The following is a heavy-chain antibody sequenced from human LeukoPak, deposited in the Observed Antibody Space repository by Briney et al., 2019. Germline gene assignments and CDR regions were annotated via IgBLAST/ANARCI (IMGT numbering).Heavy chain of an antibody. Sequence: ASVKVSCKASGYTFTSYGISWVRQAPGQGLEWMGWISAYNGNTNYAQKLQGRVTMTTDTSTSTAYMELRSLRSDDTAVYYCARPDIVVPAAMGPHDAFDIWGHGTMVTVSS. V-gene: IGHV1-18*01. D-gene: IGHD2-2*01. J-gene: IGHJ3*02. CDR1: GYTFTSYG. CDR2: ISAYNGNT. CDR3: ARPDIVVPAAMGPHDAFDI.